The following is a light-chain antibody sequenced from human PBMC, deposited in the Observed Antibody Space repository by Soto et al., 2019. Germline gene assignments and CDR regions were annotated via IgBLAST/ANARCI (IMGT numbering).Light chain of an antibody. Sequence: DIQMTQSPSTLSASLVDRVTITCRASQSISSWLAWYQQKPGKAPKLLIQKASSLESGVPSRFSGSGSGTEFTLTISSLQPDDFATYYCQQYNTYPLIFGGGTKVEIK. CDR2: KAS. V-gene: IGKV1-5*03. J-gene: IGKJ4*01. CDR3: QQYNTYPLI. CDR1: QSISSW.